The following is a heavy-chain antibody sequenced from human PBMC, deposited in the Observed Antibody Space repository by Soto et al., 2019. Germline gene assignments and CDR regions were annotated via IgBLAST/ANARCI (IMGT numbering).Heavy chain of an antibody. J-gene: IGHJ5*02. CDR2: INHSGST. D-gene: IGHD3-10*01. V-gene: IGHV4-34*01. CDR3: ARGLNYYGSGSYYVGWFDP. Sequence: PSDTLSVTLSVSGGAFRGYYWSWIRQPPGKGLEWIGEINHSGSTNYNPSLKSRVTISVDTSKNQFSLKLSSVTAADTAVYYCARGLNYYGSGSYYVGWFDPWGQGTLVTVSS. CDR1: GGAFRGYY.